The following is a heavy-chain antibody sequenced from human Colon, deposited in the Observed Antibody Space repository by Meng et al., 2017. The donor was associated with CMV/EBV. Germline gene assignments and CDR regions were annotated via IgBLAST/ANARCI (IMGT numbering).Heavy chain of an antibody. Sequence: GESLKISCVGSGFSFNDHAMIWVRQAPGKGLEWVAVISYDGSNKYYADSVKGRFTISRDNSKNTLYLQMNSLRAEDTAVYYCARERSYEWGPHYYYYYGMDVWGQGTTVTVSS. CDR1: GFSFNDHA. V-gene: IGHV3-30*04. CDR2: ISYDGSNK. CDR3: ARERSYEWGPHYYYYYGMDV. D-gene: IGHD3-16*01. J-gene: IGHJ6*02.